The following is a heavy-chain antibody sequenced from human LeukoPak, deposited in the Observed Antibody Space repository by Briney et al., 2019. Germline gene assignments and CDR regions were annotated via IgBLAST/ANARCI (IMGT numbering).Heavy chain of an antibody. D-gene: IGHD4-17*01. CDR2: IYYSGST. Sequence: SETLSLTCTVSGGSISSYYWSWIRQPPGKGLEWIGYIYYSGSTNYNPSLKSRVTISVDTSKNQFSLKLSSVTAADTAVYYCARVPTTVTTWWFDPWGQGTLVTVSS. V-gene: IGHV4-59*01. CDR1: GGSISSYY. CDR3: ARVPTTVTTWWFDP. J-gene: IGHJ5*02.